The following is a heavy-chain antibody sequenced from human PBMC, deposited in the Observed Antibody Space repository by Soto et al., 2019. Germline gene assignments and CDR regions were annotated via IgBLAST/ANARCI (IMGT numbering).Heavy chain of an antibody. V-gene: IGHV3-21*06. CDR3: ARESEDLTSNFDY. J-gene: IGHJ4*02. Sequence: GGSLRLPCAASGFTFTRYSMNWVRQAPGKGLEWVSSISSTTNYIYYGDSMKGRFTISRDNAKNSLYLEMNSLRAEDTAVYYCARESEDLTSNFDYWGQGTLVNVSS. CDR1: GFTFTRYS. CDR2: ISSTTNYI.